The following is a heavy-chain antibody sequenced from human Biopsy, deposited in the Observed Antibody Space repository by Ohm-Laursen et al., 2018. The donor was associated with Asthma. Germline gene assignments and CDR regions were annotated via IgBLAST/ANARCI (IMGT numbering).Heavy chain of an antibody. V-gene: IGHV1-69*01. Sequence: SSVKVSCKSLGGTFNTYVIGWVRQAPGQGLEGMGGINSVFGTTTYPQKFQDRVTITADDSASTVYMELSSLRSEDTAVYYCARKAGSCISRTCYSLDFWGQGTLVTVSS. D-gene: IGHD2-2*01. CDR3: ARKAGSCISRTCYSLDF. J-gene: IGHJ4*02. CDR2: INSVFGTT. CDR1: GGTFNTYV.